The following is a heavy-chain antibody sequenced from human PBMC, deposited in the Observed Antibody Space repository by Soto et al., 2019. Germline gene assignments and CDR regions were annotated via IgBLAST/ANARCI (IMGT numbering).Heavy chain of an antibody. D-gene: IGHD3-3*01. CDR1: GFTFDDYA. CDR2: ISWNSGSI. CDR3: AKSGGHPHDFWSGSFAY. J-gene: IGHJ4*02. V-gene: IGHV3-9*01. Sequence: EVQLVESGGGLVQPGRSLRLSCAASGFTFDDYAMHWVRQAPGKGLEWVSGISWNSGSIGYADSVKGRFTISRDNAKNSLYLQMNSLRAEDTALYYCAKSGGHPHDFWSGSFAYWGQGTLVTVSS.